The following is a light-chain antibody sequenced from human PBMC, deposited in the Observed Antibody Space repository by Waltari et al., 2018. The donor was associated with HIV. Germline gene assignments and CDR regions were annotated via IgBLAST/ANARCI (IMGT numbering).Light chain of an antibody. CDR1: SSDVGRHNL. CDR3: SSYTSSSTYV. Sequence: QSALTQPPSVSGSPGQSVTISCTGSSSDVGRHNLVSWYQQPPGTAPKLLIYEVTYRPSGVPDRFSGSKSGNTASLTISGLQAEDEADYYCSSYTSSSTYVFGTGTRVTVL. CDR2: EVT. V-gene: IGLV2-18*02. J-gene: IGLJ1*01.